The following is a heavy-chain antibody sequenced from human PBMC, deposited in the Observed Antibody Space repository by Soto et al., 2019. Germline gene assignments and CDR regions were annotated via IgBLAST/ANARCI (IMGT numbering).Heavy chain of an antibody. V-gene: IGHV4-59*01. CDR2: IYYSGST. D-gene: IGHD1-26*01. CDR1: GGSISSYY. CDR3: AREIVGATMAYYFDY. J-gene: IGHJ4*02. Sequence: SETLSLTCTVSGGSISSYYWSWIRQPPGKGLEWIGYIYYSGSTNYNPSLKSRVTISVDTSKNQFSLKLSSVTAADTAVYYCAREIVGATMAYYFDYWGQGTLVTVSS.